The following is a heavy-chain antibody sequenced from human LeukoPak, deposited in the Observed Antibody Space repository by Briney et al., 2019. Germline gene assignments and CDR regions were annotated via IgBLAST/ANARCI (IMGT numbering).Heavy chain of an antibody. Sequence: SETLSLTCAVYGGSFSGYYWSWIRQPPGKGLEWIGEINHSGSTSYNPSLKSRVTISVDTSKNQFSLKLSSVTAADTAVYYCARGLRWAYYYDSSGYFHWFDPWGQGTLVTVSS. CDR1: GGSFSGYY. J-gene: IGHJ5*02. D-gene: IGHD3-22*01. CDR3: ARGLRWAYYYDSSGYFHWFDP. V-gene: IGHV4-34*01. CDR2: INHSGST.